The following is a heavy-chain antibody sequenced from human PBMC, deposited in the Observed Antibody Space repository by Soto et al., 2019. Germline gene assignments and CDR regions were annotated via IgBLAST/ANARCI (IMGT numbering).Heavy chain of an antibody. D-gene: IGHD3-10*01. CDR1: GLSLSDVF. CDR3: ASIRGVFGY. Sequence: EVQLVESGGVLVQPGGSLRLSCAASGLSLSDVFIDWVRQAPGKGLEWVGRTKDKAYSYTTEYAASVKGRLTISRDDSSSSVFLQMSSLKTEGTGVYYCASIRGVFGYWGQGTLVTVSS. V-gene: IGHV3-72*01. J-gene: IGHJ4*02. CDR2: TKDKAYSYTT.